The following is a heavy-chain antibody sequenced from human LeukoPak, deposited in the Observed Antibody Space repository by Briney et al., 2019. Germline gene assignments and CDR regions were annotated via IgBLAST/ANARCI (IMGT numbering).Heavy chain of an antibody. V-gene: IGHV1-2*02. CDR1: GYTFTSYY. J-gene: IGHJ4*02. CDR3: ASGFLAYFDSSGYYYDY. D-gene: IGHD3-22*01. Sequence: ASVKVSCKAVGYTFTSYYMHWVRQAPGEGLEWMGWINPNTGATKYAQKFQGRVTMTRDTSIFTAYMEVSRLRSDDTAVYYCASGFLAYFDSSGYYYDYWGQGTLVTVSS. CDR2: INPNTGAT.